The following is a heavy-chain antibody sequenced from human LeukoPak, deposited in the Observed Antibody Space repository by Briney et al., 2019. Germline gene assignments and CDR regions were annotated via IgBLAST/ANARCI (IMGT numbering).Heavy chain of an antibody. CDR3: ARSRREYCSGGSCWGRDAFDI. CDR1: GGSISSSSYY. D-gene: IGHD2-15*01. J-gene: IGHJ3*02. Sequence: SETLSLTCTVSGGSISSSSYYWSWIRQPPGKGLEWIGYIYYSGSTNYNPSLKSRVTISVDTSKNQFSLKLNSVTAADTAVYYCARSRREYCSGGSCWGRDAFDIWGQGTMVTVSS. CDR2: IYYSGST. V-gene: IGHV4-61*01.